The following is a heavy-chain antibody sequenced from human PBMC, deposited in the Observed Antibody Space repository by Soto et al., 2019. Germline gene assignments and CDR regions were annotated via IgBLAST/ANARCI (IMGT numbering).Heavy chain of an antibody. CDR2: ISGSGGST. Sequence: GGSLRLSCASSGFTFSSYAMSWVRQAPGKGLEWVSAISGSGGSTYYADSVKGRFTISRDNSKNTLYLQMSSLRSEDTAIYYCAKKIYHRFDPWGPGTLVTVSS. CDR3: AKKIYHRFDP. D-gene: IGHD3-16*02. V-gene: IGHV3-23*01. CDR1: GFTFSSYA. J-gene: IGHJ5*02.